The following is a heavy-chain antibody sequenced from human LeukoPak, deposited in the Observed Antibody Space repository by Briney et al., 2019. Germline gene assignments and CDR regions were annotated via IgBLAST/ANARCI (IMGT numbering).Heavy chain of an antibody. J-gene: IGHJ4*02. Sequence: PGGSLRLSCAASGFTFSSYWMHWVRQAPGKGLVWVSRINSDGGTTGYADSVKGRFTISRDNAKNTLYLQMNSLRAEDTAVYYCAKDLVVPAATLVDYWGQGTLVTVSS. CDR3: AKDLVVPAATLVDY. V-gene: IGHV3-74*01. D-gene: IGHD2-2*01. CDR2: INSDGGTT. CDR1: GFTFSSYW.